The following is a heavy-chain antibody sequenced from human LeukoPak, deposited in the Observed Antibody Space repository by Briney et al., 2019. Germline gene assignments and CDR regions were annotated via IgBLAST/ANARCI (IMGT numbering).Heavy chain of an antibody. V-gene: IGHV4-39*07. CDR2: IYYSGTA. Sequence: SVTLSLTCTVSGDSISSSSYFWGWIRQSPVKGLEWIGSIYYSGTAYSNPSLNSRVTISVDTSKNQFSLKLTSVTAADTAVYYCARAPNPYSSGWYVFDYWGQGTLVTVSS. D-gene: IGHD6-19*01. J-gene: IGHJ4*02. CDR1: GDSISSSSYF. CDR3: ARAPNPYSSGWYVFDY.